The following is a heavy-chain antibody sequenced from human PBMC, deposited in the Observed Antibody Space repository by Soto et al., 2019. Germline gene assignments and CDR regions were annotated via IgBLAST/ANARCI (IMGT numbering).Heavy chain of an antibody. J-gene: IGHJ4*02. D-gene: IGHD5-18*01. CDR1: GFTFDDYA. CDR3: AKGAGYSYGLVYDY. Sequence: SLRLSCAASGFTFDDYAMHWVRQAPGKGLEWVSGISWNSGSIGYADSVKGRFTISRDNAKNSLYLQMNSLRAEDTALYYCAKGAGYSYGLVYDYWGQGTLVTVSS. V-gene: IGHV3-9*01. CDR2: ISWNSGSI.